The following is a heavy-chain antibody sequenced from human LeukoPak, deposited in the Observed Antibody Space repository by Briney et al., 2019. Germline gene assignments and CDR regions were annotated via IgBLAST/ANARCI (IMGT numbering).Heavy chain of an antibody. D-gene: IGHD5-18*01. Sequence: SETLSLTCTVSGGSISSGGYYWSWIRQPPGKGLEWIGYIYYSGSTNYNPSLKSRVTISVDTSKNQFSLKLSSVTAADTAVYYCARQLGYSPLLFDYWGQGTLVTVSS. J-gene: IGHJ4*02. CDR3: ARQLGYSPLLFDY. CDR2: IYYSGST. V-gene: IGHV4-61*08. CDR1: GGSISSGGYY.